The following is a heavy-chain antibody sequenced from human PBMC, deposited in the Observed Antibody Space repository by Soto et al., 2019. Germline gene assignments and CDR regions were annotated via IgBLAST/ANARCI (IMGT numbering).Heavy chain of an antibody. CDR2: ISSTSSAR. CDR1: GFTFSVHS. Sequence: WGSLRLSCASSGFTFSVHSMNWVRRAPGKGLEWVSYISSTSSARYYADSVKGRFTISRDNSKNTLYLQMSSLSAEDTAVFYCARSYCGDDCALDCWGQGTLVTVSS. CDR3: ARSYCGDDCALDC. D-gene: IGHD2-21*02. J-gene: IGHJ4*02. V-gene: IGHV3-48*01.